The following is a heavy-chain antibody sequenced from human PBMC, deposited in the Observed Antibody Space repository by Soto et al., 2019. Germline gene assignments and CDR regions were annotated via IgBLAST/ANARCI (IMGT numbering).Heavy chain of an antibody. CDR1: GFTFSNYW. CDR3: AKGKHTYYYDSSGYYRALPFFDY. V-gene: IGHV3-7*03. D-gene: IGHD3-22*01. J-gene: IGHJ4*02. Sequence: GSLRLSCVISGFTFSNYWMTWVRQAPGKGLEWVANIKPDGTEKYYVDSVKGRFTISRDNSKNTLYLQMNSLRAEDTAVYYYAKGKHTYYYDSSGYYRALPFFDYWGQGTLVTVSS. CDR2: IKPDGTEK.